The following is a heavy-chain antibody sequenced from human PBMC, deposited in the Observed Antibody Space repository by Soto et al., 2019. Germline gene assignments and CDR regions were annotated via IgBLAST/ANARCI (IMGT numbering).Heavy chain of an antibody. J-gene: IGHJ6*02. V-gene: IGHV3-33*01. CDR2: IWYDGSNK. Sequence: HPVGFRRLSCAASGFTFSSYGMHWVRQAPGKGLEWVAVIWYDGSNKYYADSVKGRFTISRDNSKNTLYLQMNSLRAEDTAVYYCERVMTTVTLYYCYGMDVWGQWTTVT. D-gene: IGHD4-4*01. CDR3: ERVMTTVTLYYCYGMDV. CDR1: GFTFSSYG.